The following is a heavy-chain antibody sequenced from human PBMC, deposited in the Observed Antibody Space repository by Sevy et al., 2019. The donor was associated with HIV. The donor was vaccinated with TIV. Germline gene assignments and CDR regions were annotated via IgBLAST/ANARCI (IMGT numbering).Heavy chain of an antibody. D-gene: IGHD3-10*01. CDR3: ARHGGLVDRGFDF. Sequence: SETLSLTCTVSGGSIARSSYDWGWIRQSPGKGLEWIGSIYFSGSTSEATSLRSRVTISVDTSKNQVSLKMRSVTATDTAFYYCARHGGLVDRGFDFWGQGALVTVSS. V-gene: IGHV4-39*01. J-gene: IGHJ4*02. CDR2: IYFSGST. CDR1: GGSIARSSYD.